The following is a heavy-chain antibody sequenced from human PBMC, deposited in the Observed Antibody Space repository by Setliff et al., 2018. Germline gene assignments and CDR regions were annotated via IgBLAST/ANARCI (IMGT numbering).Heavy chain of an antibody. V-gene: IGHV1-2*06. CDR1: GYTFTDYY. Sequence: ASVKVSCKASGYTFTDYYIHWVRQAPGQGLEWMGRINRDSGGTNYAQKFQGRVAMTRDTSITAAYMELSRLRSDDSAVYYCARGPSNYDLLTGCDCWGQGTLVTVSA. J-gene: IGHJ4*02. D-gene: IGHD3-9*01. CDR2: INRDSGGT. CDR3: ARGPSNYDLLTGCDC.